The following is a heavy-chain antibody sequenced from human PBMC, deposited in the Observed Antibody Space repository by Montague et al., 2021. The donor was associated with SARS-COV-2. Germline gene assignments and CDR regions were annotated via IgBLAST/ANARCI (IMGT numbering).Heavy chain of an antibody. CDR2: IHQSESGXT. CDR3: GGTWVYFSPVDV. Sequence: SETLSLTCAVSGGSISSREWWSCVRQPPGKGLVWIGEIHQSESGXTNYNPSLKSRVTISIDPSKNYFSLNLTSMTAAATAVYDFGGTWVYFSPVDVWGQGTMVIVSS. CDR1: GGSISSREW. J-gene: IGHJ6*02. V-gene: IGHV4-4*02. D-gene: IGHD3-3*01.